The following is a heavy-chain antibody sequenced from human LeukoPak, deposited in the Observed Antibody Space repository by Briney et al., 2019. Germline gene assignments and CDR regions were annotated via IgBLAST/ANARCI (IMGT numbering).Heavy chain of an antibody. CDR1: GYTFTSYY. D-gene: IGHD1-1*01. V-gene: IGHV1-69*13. Sequence: ASVKVSCKASGYTFTSYYMHWERQAPGQGLEWMGGIIPIFGTANYAQKFHGRVTITADESTSTAYMELSSLRSEDTAVYYCARQNFETGTIDYWGQGTLVTVSS. J-gene: IGHJ4*02. CDR3: ARQNFETGTIDY. CDR2: IIPIFGTA.